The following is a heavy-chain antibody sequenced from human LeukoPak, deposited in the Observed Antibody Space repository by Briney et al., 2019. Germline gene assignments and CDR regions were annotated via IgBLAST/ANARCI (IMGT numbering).Heavy chain of an antibody. CDR3: AKGGDTVFGVVLYFEN. D-gene: IGHD3-3*01. Sequence: GASVKVSCKASGGNFNSFAFSWVRQAPGQGLEWMGRVIPIFGTTTYAQKFQGRVTITADKSTTTAYMELTSLKSDDTAVYYCAKGGDTVFGVVLYFENWGQGTLVTASS. J-gene: IGHJ4*02. V-gene: IGHV1-69*06. CDR2: VIPIFGTT. CDR1: GGNFNSFA.